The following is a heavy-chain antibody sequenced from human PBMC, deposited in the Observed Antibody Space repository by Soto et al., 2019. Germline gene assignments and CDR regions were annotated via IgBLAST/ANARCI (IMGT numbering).Heavy chain of an antibody. V-gene: IGHV1-69*13. J-gene: IGHJ6*02. CDR2: IIPIFGTA. D-gene: IGHD5-12*01. CDR1: GGTFSSYA. CDR3: ANNRRDGYNSHYYYGMDV. Sequence: SVKVSCKASGGTFSSYAISWVRQAPGQGLEWMGGIIPIFGTANYAQKFQGRVTITADESTSTAYMELSSLRSEDTAVYYCANNRRDGYNSHYYYGMDVWGQGTTVTVSS.